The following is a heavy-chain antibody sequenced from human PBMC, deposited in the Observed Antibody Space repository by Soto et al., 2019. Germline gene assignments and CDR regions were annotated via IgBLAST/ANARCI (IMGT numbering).Heavy chain of an antibody. Sequence: QVQLVESGGGAVQPGGSRRLSCAASEFTFSNYAMHWVRQAPGKGLQWLAVISYDGNNKYYADSVEGRFTISRDNSKNTVYLQMNSLRLEDTAVYYCARGPSYSDSYYHHWGQGTLVTVSS. CDR2: ISYDGNNK. D-gene: IGHD4-17*01. J-gene: IGHJ4*02. V-gene: IGHV3-30*03. CDR1: EFTFSNYA. CDR3: ARGPSYSDSYYHH.